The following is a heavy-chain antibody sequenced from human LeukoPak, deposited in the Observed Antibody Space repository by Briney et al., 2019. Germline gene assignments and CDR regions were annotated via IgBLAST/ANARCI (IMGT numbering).Heavy chain of an antibody. Sequence: SETLSLTCTVSGGSISSYYWSWIRQPAGKGLEWIGRIYSSGSTTYNPSLKSRVTMSVDTSKNQFSLKVTSVTAADTAVYYCARGGGSSSWYPEDDYYYYYMDVWGKGTTVTISS. CDR1: GGSISSYY. CDR3: ARGGGSSSWYPEDDYYYYYMDV. CDR2: IYSSGST. D-gene: IGHD6-13*01. J-gene: IGHJ6*03. V-gene: IGHV4-4*07.